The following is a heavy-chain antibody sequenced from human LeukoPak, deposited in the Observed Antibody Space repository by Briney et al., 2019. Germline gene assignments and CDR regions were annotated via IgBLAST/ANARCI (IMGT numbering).Heavy chain of an antibody. J-gene: IGHJ4*02. CDR1: GGSISSYY. Sequence: PSETLSLTCTVSGGSISSYYWSWIRQPPGKGLEWIGYIYYSGSTNYNPSLKSRVTISVDTSKNQFSLKLSSVTAADTAVYYCARDGGFWSGYSHFDYWGQGTLVTVSS. V-gene: IGHV4-59*12. D-gene: IGHD3-3*01. CDR3: ARDGGFWSGYSHFDY. CDR2: IYYSGST.